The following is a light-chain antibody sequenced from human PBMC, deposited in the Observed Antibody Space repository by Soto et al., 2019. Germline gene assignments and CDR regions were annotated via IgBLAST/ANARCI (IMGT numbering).Light chain of an antibody. CDR2: EVT. CDR3: SSYTNINTRACV. Sequence: QSALTQPASVSGSPGQSSTISCTGTSXDIGSYNRVSWYQQHPGKAPKLIIYEVTDRPSGVSNHFSGSKSGNTASLTISGLQAEDEAEYYCSSYTNINTRACVFGTGTKVTV. J-gene: IGLJ1*01. CDR1: SXDIGSYNR. V-gene: IGLV2-14*01.